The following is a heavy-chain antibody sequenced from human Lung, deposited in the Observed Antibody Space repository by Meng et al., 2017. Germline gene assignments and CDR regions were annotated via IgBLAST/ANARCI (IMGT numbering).Heavy chain of an antibody. CDR1: GGSISSDNW. J-gene: IGHJ4*02. D-gene: IGHD2-21*01. CDR3: TKNDFYCLGY. Sequence: QWRPQEPGPGLVKPSGTLSLTCAVSGGSISSDNWWSWVRQPPGKGLEWIGEIYHSGSTNYNPSLKSRITISVDKPKNQFSLTLSSVTAADTAVYYCTKNDFYCLGYWGQGTLVTVSS. V-gene: IGHV4-4*02. CDR2: IYHSGST.